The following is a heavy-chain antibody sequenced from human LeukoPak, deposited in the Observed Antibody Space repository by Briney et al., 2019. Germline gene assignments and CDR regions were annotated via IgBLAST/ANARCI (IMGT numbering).Heavy chain of an antibody. CDR2: IKQDGSEK. D-gene: IGHD2-15*01. V-gene: IGHV3-7*01. CDR1: GFTFSSYW. J-gene: IGHJ6*02. CDR3: ATDIVVVVGYYGMDV. Sequence: GGSLRLSCAASGFTFSSYWMSWVRQAPGKGLEWVANIKQDGSEKYYVDSVKGRFTISRDNAKNSLYLQMNSLRAEDTAVYYCATDIVVVVGYYGMDVWGQGTTVTVSS.